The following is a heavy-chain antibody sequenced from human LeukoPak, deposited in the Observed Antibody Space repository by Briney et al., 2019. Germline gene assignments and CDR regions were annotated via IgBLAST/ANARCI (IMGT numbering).Heavy chain of an antibody. D-gene: IGHD3-9*01. V-gene: IGHV1-69*04. CDR3: ASTPDDILTGYRDY. J-gene: IGHJ4*02. CDR1: GGTFSSYA. CDR2: IIPILGIA. Sequence: SVKVCCKASGGTFSSYAISWVRQAPGQGLEWMGRIIPILGIANYAQKFQGRVTITADKSTSTAYMELSSLRSEDTAVYYCASTPDDILTGYRDYWGQGTLVTVSS.